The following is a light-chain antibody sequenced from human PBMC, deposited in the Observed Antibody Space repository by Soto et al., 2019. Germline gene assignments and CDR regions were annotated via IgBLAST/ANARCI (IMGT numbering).Light chain of an antibody. CDR2: DTS. CDR3: LLSYSGVVV. CDR1: TGAVTSGHY. V-gene: IGLV7-46*01. J-gene: IGLJ2*01. Sequence: QAVVTQEPSLTVSPGGTMILTCGSSTGAVTSGHYPYWFQQKPGQAPRTQIYDTSNKQSWTPARFSGSLLWGKAALTLSGAQPEDEADYYCLLSYSGVVVVGGGTKVTVL.